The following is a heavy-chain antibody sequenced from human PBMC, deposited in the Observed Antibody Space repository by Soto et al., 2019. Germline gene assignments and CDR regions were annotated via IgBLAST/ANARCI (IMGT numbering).Heavy chain of an antibody. CDR1: GFTFSSYA. V-gene: IGHV3-30-3*01. J-gene: IGHJ4*02. Sequence: QVQLVESGGGVVQPGGSLRLSCAASGFTFSSYAMHWVRQAPGKGLEWVAVISYDGSNKYYADSVKGRFTISRDNSKNTLYLQMNSLRAEDTAVYYCARDPHTGYSRGWVDYWGQGTLVTVSS. CDR2: ISYDGSNK. D-gene: IGHD6-19*01. CDR3: ARDPHTGYSRGWVDY.